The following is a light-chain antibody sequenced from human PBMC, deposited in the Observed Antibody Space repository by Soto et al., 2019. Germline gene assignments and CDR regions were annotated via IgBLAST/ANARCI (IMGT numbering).Light chain of an antibody. Sequence: QSVLTQPASVSGSPGQSITISCTGTSSDVGGYNYVSWYQQHPGKAPKLMIYEVSNRPSGVSNRFSGSKSGNTASLTISGLQAEDEADHYCSSYKSSSTPYVFGTGTKVTV. CDR3: SSYKSSSTPYV. CDR1: SSDVGGYNY. V-gene: IGLV2-14*01. CDR2: EVS. J-gene: IGLJ1*01.